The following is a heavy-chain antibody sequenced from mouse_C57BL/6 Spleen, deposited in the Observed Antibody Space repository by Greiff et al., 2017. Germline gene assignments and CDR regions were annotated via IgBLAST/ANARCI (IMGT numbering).Heavy chain of an antibody. V-gene: IGHV1-18*01. J-gene: IGHJ3*01. D-gene: IGHD1-1*01. Sequence: EVQLQQSGPELVKPGASVKIPCKASGYTFTDYNMDWVKQSHGKSLEWIGDINPNNGGTIYNQKFKGKATLTVDKSSSTAYMELRSLTSEDTAVYYCATYYGSSYGGFAYWGQGTLVTVSA. CDR3: ATYYGSSYGGFAY. CDR2: INPNNGGT. CDR1: GYTFTDYN.